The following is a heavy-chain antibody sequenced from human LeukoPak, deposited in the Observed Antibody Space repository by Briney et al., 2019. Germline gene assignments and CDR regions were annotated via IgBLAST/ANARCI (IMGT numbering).Heavy chain of an antibody. CDR2: IYYSGNT. V-gene: IGHV4-38-2*02. CDR3: ASTMVRGLSYYFDY. CDR1: GYSISSGYY. J-gene: IGHJ4*02. Sequence: SETLSLTCTVSGYSISSGYYWGWIRQHPGKGLEWIGSIYYSGNTYYNPSLKSRVTISVDTSKNQFSLKLSSVTAADTAVYYCASTMVRGLSYYFDYWGQGALVTVSS. D-gene: IGHD3-10*01.